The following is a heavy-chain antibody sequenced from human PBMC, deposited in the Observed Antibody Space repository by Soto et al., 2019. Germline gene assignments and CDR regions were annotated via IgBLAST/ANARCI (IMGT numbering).Heavy chain of an antibody. D-gene: IGHD3-3*01. J-gene: IGHJ4*02. V-gene: IGHV4-39*01. CDR3: ALLWSDGSYNHYFDF. CDR2: IFYSGNT. Sequence: SETLSLTCIVSGGSISNSDYYWDWIRQTPGTGLEWIGSIFYSGNTYYNPSLKSRVTMSVDTSKSQFSLNLGPVTAADTAVYYCALLWSDGSYNHYFDFWGQGSSVTVSS. CDR1: GGSISNSDYY.